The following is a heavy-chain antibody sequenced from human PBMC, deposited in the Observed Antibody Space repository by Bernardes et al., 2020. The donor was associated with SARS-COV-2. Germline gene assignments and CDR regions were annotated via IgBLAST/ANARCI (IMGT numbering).Heavy chain of an antibody. CDR2: IYYSGST. J-gene: IGHJ6*02. CDR1: GGSIRSSSYY. V-gene: IGHV4-39*01. Sequence: TLSCTCTVSGGSIRSSSYYWGWIRQPPGKGLEWIGSIYYSGSTYYNPSLKSRVTISVDTSKNQFSLKLSSVTATDTAVYYCARHDDILTGYGYGMDVWGQGTTVTVSS. CDR3: ARHDDILTGYGYGMDV. D-gene: IGHD3-9*01.